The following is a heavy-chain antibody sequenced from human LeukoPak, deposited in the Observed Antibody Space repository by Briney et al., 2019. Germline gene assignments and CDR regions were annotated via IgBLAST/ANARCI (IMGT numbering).Heavy chain of an antibody. CDR1: GGSISSYY. V-gene: IGHV4-59*12. Sequence: SETLSLTCTVSGGSISSYYWSWIRQPPGKGLEWIGYIYYSGSTNYNPSLKSRVTISVDTSKNQFSLKLSSVTAADTAVYYCTREARYYNYMDVWGKGTTVTVSS. J-gene: IGHJ6*03. CDR2: IYYSGST. CDR3: TREARYYNYMDV.